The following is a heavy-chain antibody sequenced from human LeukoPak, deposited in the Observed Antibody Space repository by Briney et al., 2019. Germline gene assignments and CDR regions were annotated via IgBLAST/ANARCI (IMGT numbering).Heavy chain of an antibody. J-gene: IGHJ5*02. CDR1: GFTLSSYE. D-gene: IGHD6-13*01. Sequence: PGGSLRLSCAASGFTLSSYEMNWVRQAPGKGLEWVSYISSSGSTIYYADSVKGRFTISRDNAKNSPYLQMNSLRAEDTAVYYCARDIAAAGTGWFDPWGQGTLVTVSS. CDR2: ISSSGSTI. V-gene: IGHV3-48*03. CDR3: ARDIAAAGTGWFDP.